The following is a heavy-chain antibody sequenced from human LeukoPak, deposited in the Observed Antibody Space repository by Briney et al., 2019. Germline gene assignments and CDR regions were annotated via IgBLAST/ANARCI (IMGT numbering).Heavy chain of an antibody. J-gene: IGHJ4*02. CDR2: ISAYNGNS. CDR1: GYTFTSYS. CDR3: AREQQLIRGDY. V-gene: IGHV1-18*01. D-gene: IGHD6-13*01. Sequence: SVKVSCKASGYTFTSYSINWVRQAPGQGLEWMGWISAYNGNSHYTQKFQGRVTMTTDTSTSTAYMELRSLRSDDTAVYYCAREQQLIRGDYWGQGTLVTVSS.